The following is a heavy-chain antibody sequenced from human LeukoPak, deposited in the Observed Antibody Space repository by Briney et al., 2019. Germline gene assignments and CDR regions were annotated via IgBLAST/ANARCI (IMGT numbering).Heavy chain of an antibody. CDR1: GFTFSSYA. CDR3: AKDKTSCSGGTCYGAPDF. Sequence: GGSLRLSCAASGFTFSSYAMSWVRQAPGKGLKWVSSITNSGGDTSYADSVKGRFTISRDNSKNTLYLQMNSLRAEDTAVYYCAKDKTSCSGGTCYGAPDFWGQGTLVTVSS. D-gene: IGHD2-15*01. CDR2: ITNSGGDT. V-gene: IGHV3-23*01. J-gene: IGHJ4*02.